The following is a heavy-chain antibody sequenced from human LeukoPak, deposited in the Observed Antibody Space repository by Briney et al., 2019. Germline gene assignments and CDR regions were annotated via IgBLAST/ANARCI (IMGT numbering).Heavy chain of an antibody. V-gene: IGHV3-21*01. Sequence: GGSLRLSCAAFGFTFSSYSMNWVRQAPGKGLEWVSSISSSSSYIYYADSVKGRFTISRDNAKNSLYLQMNSLRAEDTAVYYCARDHDRFGYSNFDYWGQGTLVTVSS. CDR1: GFTFSSYS. D-gene: IGHD6-13*01. CDR2: ISSSSSYI. CDR3: ARDHDRFGYSNFDY. J-gene: IGHJ4*02.